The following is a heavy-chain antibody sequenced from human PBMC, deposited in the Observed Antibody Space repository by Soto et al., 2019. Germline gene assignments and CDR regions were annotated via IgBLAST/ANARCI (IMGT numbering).Heavy chain of an antibody. CDR2: IYYSGST. CDR1: GGSISSGGYY. J-gene: IGHJ4*02. Sequence: SETLSLTCTVSGGSISSGGYYWSWIRQHPGKGLEWIGYIYYSGSTYYNPSLKSRVTISVDTSKSQFSLKLSSVTAADTAVYYCAKDSSGYYRPIDCWGQGTLVTVSS. D-gene: IGHD3-22*01. V-gene: IGHV4-31*03. CDR3: AKDSSGYYRPIDC.